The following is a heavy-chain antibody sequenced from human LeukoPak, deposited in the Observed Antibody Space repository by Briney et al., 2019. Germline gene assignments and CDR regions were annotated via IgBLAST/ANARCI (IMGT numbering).Heavy chain of an antibody. CDR3: ARGLTYYDILTGFHDGLDYFDY. Sequence: PGGSLRLSCAASGFTFSNYEMNWVRQAPGKGLDWVSYITGSGSTIYYADSVRGRFTISRDNAKKSLYLQMNSLRAEDTAVYYCARGLTYYDILTGFHDGLDYFDYWGQGTLVAVSS. CDR2: ITGSGSTI. CDR1: GFTFSNYE. D-gene: IGHD3-9*01. J-gene: IGHJ4*02. V-gene: IGHV3-48*03.